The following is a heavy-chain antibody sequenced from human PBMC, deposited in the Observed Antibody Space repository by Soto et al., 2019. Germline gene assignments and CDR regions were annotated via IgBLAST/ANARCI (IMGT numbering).Heavy chain of an antibody. CDR2: IYYSGST. J-gene: IGHJ5*02. CDR3: ARATYYDFWSGYSNWFDP. Sequence: SETLSLSCTVSGGSVSSGNYYWSWLRQPPGQGLEWIGYIYYSGSTNYNPSLKSRVTISVDTSKNQFSLKLSSVTAADTAVYYCARATYYDFWSGYSNWFDPWGQGTLVTVSS. CDR1: GGSVSSGNYY. V-gene: IGHV4-61*01. D-gene: IGHD3-3*01.